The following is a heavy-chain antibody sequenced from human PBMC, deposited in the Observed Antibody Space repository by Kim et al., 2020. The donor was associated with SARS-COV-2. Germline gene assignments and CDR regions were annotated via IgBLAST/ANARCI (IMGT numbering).Heavy chain of an antibody. Sequence: VKGRFTISRDNSKNTLYLQMNSLRAEDTAVYYCAKDGPKYYDSSGYIPDYWGQGTLVTVSS. CDR3: AKDGPKYYDSSGYIPDY. J-gene: IGHJ4*02. D-gene: IGHD3-22*01. V-gene: IGHV3-23*01.